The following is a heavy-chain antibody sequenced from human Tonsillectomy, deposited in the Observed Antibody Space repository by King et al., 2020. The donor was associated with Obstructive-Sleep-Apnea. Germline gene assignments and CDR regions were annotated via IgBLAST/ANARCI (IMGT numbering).Heavy chain of an antibody. V-gene: IGHV4-59*01. CDR3: ARVRNYYYDSSGYYVERGYYYGMDV. CDR2: IYYSGTT. Sequence: QLQESGPGLVKPSETLSLTCTVSGGSLSAYYWSWIRQPPGKGLEWIGYIYYSGTTNYNPSFKSRVAISVDTSKNKFSLKLSSVTAADTAVFYCARVRNYYYDSSGYYVERGYYYGMDVWGQGTTVTVSS. D-gene: IGHD3-22*01. J-gene: IGHJ6*02. CDR1: GGSLSAYY.